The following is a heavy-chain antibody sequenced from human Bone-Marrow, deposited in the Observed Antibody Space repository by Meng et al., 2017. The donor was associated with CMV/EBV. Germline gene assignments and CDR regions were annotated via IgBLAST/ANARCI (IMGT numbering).Heavy chain of an antibody. J-gene: IGHJ5*02. D-gene: IGHD6-19*01. Sequence: SCTVSGGSISSGGYYWSWIRQHPGKGLEWIGYIYYSGSTYYNPSLKSRVTISVDTSKNQFSLKLSSVTAADTAVYYCASGGMAVAGTGGWFDPWGQGTLVTVSS. CDR2: IYYSGST. CDR3: ASGGMAVAGTGGWFDP. CDR1: GGSISSGGYY. V-gene: IGHV4-31*02.